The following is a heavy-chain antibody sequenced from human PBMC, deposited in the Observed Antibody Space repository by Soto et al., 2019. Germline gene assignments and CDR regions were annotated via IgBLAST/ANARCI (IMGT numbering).Heavy chain of an antibody. Sequence: GGSLRLSCVASGFSFSNYNMNWVRQAPGKGLEWVSYITDSSDTVHYADSVRGRFTISRDNAESPLYLQMNSLRDEDTAVYFCARDFGHGYYLDYWGRGTLVTVSS. J-gene: IGHJ4*02. CDR2: ITDSSDTV. CDR1: GFSFSNYN. V-gene: IGHV3-48*02. D-gene: IGHD3-3*01. CDR3: ARDFGHGYYLDY.